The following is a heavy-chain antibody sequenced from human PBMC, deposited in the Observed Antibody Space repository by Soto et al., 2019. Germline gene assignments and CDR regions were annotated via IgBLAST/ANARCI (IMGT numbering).Heavy chain of an antibody. Sequence: SETLSLTCTFSGGSIRSGGYYLSWIRQHPGKGLEWIGYIYYSGSTYYNPSLKSRVTISVDTSKNQFSLKLSSVTAADTAVYYCARDRPYCSGGSCYSGAFDIWGQGTMVTVSS. CDR3: ARDRPYCSGGSCYSGAFDI. D-gene: IGHD2-15*01. CDR1: GGSIRSGGYY. J-gene: IGHJ3*02. CDR2: IYYSGST. V-gene: IGHV4-31*03.